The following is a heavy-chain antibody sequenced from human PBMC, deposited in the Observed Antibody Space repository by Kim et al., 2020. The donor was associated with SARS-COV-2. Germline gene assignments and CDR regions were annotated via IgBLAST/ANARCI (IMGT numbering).Heavy chain of an antibody. CDR3: ARPGGLTYYYYGMDV. D-gene: IGHD3-16*01. V-gene: IGHV1-69*01. Sequence: VKVSCKASGGTFSSYAISWVRQAPGQGLEWMGGIIPIFGTANYAQKFQGRVTITADESTSTAYMELSSLRSEDTAVYYCARPGGLTYYYYGMDVWGQGTTVTVSS. CDR2: IIPIFGTA. J-gene: IGHJ6*02. CDR1: GGTFSSYA.